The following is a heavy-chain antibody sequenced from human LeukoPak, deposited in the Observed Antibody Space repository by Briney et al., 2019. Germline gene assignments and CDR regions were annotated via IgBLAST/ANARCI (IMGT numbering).Heavy chain of an antibody. V-gene: IGHV4-4*07. Sequence: SETLSLTCTVSGGSISSYYWSWIRQPPGKGLEWIGRIYTSGSTNYNPSLKSRVTMSVDTSKNQFSLKLSSVTAADTAVYYCARESYDSSGYYYYFDYWGQGTLVTVSS. CDR3: ARESYDSSGYYYYFDY. CDR1: GGSISSYY. J-gene: IGHJ4*02. D-gene: IGHD3-22*01. CDR2: IYTSGST.